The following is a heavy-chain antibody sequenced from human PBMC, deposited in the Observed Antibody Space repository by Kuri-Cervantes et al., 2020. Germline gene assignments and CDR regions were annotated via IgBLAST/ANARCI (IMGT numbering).Heavy chain of an antibody. Sequence: SVKVSCKASGGTFSSYAISWVRQAPGQGLEWMGGIIPIFGTANYAQKFQGRVTITTDESTSTAYMELSSLRSDDTAVYYCARGRSRFMEYNYDAFDIWGQGTVVTVSS. CDR2: IIPIFGTA. V-gene: IGHV1-69*05. D-gene: IGHD2/OR15-2a*01. J-gene: IGHJ3*02. CDR3: ARGRSRFMEYNYDAFDI. CDR1: GGTFSSYA.